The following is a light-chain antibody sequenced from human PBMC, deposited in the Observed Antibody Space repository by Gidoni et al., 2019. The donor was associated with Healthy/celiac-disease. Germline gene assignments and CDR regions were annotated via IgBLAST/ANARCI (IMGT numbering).Light chain of an antibody. Sequence: SSELTQDPAVSVALGQTVRITCQGVSLRSYYASWYQQKPGQAPVLVIYGKNNRPSGIPDRFSGSSSGNTASLTITGAQAEDEADYYCNSRDSSGNHKGVFGGGTKLTVL. V-gene: IGLV3-19*01. CDR1: SLRSYY. CDR3: NSRDSSGNHKGV. J-gene: IGLJ2*01. CDR2: GKN.